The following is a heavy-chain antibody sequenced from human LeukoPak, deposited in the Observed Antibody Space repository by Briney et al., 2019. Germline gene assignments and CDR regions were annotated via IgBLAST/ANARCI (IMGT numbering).Heavy chain of an antibody. D-gene: IGHD3-10*01. V-gene: IGHV1-46*01. Sequence: ASVKVSCKASGGTFSSYAISWVRQAPGQGLEWMGIINPSGGSTSYAQRFQGRVTMTRDTSTSTVYMELSSLRSEDTAVYYCARGASITMVRGAGDYWGQGTLVTVSS. J-gene: IGHJ4*02. CDR3: ARGASITMVRGAGDY. CDR1: GGTFSSYA. CDR2: INPSGGST.